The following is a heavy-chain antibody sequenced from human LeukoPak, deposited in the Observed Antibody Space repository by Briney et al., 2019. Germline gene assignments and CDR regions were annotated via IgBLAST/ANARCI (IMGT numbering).Heavy chain of an antibody. CDR2: IFYSGST. Sequence: NPSETLSLTCTVSGGSIISADHYWSWIRQPPGKGLEWIGYIFYSGSTYYNPSLKSRLTISVDTSKNQFSLKLSSVTAADTAVYYCARGYYDVLTNYPKNLDQWGQGTLVTVSS. J-gene: IGHJ1*01. CDR1: GGSIISADHY. CDR3: ARGYYDVLTNYPKNLDQ. V-gene: IGHV4-30-4*01. D-gene: IGHD3-9*01.